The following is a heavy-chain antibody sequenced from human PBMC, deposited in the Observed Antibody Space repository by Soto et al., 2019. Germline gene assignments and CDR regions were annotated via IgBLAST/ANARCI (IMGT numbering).Heavy chain of an antibody. J-gene: IGHJ4*02. Sequence: PEGSLRLSGVASGFTFKNYGMHWDRQAPGKGLEWVADFWANGRTTYYADSVKGRFSISRDNVKNTLYLQMDSLRADDTAVYYCARDLSYGTLYFESWGRGTLVTVSS. V-gene: IGHV3-33*01. CDR2: FWANGRTT. D-gene: IGHD4-17*01. CDR1: GFTFKNYG. CDR3: ARDLSYGTLYFES.